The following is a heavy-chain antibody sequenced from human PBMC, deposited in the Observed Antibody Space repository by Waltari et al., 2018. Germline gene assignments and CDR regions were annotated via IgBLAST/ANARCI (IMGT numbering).Heavy chain of an antibody. CDR1: GFPLLDHA. V-gene: IGHV3-30*04. Sequence: QVQLVESGGGVGHPGGSRTLSCAAPGFPLLDHAMHWVRLVPGMGLEWVAIISHDGRNKYYDDSVKGRFTISRDDSKNTVNVHMNSLRPEDTAMYFCVRSPYGDYATLDYWGRGTLVTVSS. CDR3: VRSPYGDYATLDY. J-gene: IGHJ4*02. D-gene: IGHD4-17*01. CDR2: ISHDGRNK.